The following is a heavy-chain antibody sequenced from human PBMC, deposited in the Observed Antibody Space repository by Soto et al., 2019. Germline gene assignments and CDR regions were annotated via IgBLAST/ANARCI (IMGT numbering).Heavy chain of an antibody. J-gene: IGHJ3*02. D-gene: IGHD3-16*01. Sequence: ASVKVSCKASGYTFTNYAIHWVRQAPGQRLEWMGWINAGNANTQYSQNFQGRVTITRDTSASIAYMELSSLRSEDTALYYCAREQSGEIMTMTDAFDIWGQGTMVTVS. CDR3: AREQSGEIMTMTDAFDI. V-gene: IGHV1-3*01. CDR1: GYTFTNYA. CDR2: INAGNANT.